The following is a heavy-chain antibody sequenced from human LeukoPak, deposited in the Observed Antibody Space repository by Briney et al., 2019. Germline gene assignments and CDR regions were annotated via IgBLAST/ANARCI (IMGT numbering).Heavy chain of an antibody. D-gene: IGHD2-21*01. CDR3: ASSYCGGTLCYDHY. J-gene: IGHJ4*02. V-gene: IGHV3-53*01. Sequence: PGGSLRLSCAASAFTVSGYYMSWVRQAPGKGLEWVSAIYSAGNTYYADSVKGRFTITRDNSKNTLYLQMNSLRAEDTAVYYCASSYCGGTLCYDHYWGQGTLVSVPS. CDR1: AFTVSGYY. CDR2: IYSAGNT.